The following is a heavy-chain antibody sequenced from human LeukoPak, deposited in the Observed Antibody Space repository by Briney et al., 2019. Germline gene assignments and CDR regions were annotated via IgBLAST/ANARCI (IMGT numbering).Heavy chain of an antibody. CDR1: GGSISSGGYY. Sequence: SETLSLTCTVSGGSISSGGYYWSWIRQHPGMGLEWIGYICYSGSTYYNPSLKIPVTISVDKSKNQLSLKLSSVTAADTAVYFFSSYHITKNLFDCWGRGTLVAV. D-gene: IGHD3-3*01. V-gene: IGHV4-31*01. CDR2: ICYSGST. CDR3: SSYHITKNLFDC. J-gene: IGHJ4*02.